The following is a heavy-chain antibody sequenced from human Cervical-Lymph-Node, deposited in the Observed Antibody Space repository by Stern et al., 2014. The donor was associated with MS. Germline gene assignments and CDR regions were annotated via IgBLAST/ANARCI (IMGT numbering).Heavy chain of an antibody. CDR2: IHQDGSER. Sequence: EVQLVESGGGLVQPWESLRLSCVASGFTFSSFWLTWVRQAPGKGLEWVANIHQDGSERSYVGSVEGRFTISRDNAKNSLYLQMSSLRAEDTAVYYCARGRRAADWGQGTLVTVSS. D-gene: IGHD2-15*01. J-gene: IGHJ4*02. CDR3: ARGRRAAD. V-gene: IGHV3-7*01. CDR1: GFTFSSFW.